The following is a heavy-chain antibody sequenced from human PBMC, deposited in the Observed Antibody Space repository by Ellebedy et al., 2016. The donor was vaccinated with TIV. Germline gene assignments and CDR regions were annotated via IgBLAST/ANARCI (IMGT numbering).Heavy chain of an antibody. D-gene: IGHD6-13*01. CDR3: ARDPGSWLTDY. CDR2: ISGYNGNT. Sequence: AASVKVSCKTSGYTFTTHGVSWVRQAPGQGLEWMGWISGYNGNTQYAQKFQGRVTMSTDTSTTTVYMELRSLRSDGTAVYYCARDPGSWLTDYWGQGTLVTVSS. V-gene: IGHV1-18*04. CDR1: GYTFTTHG. J-gene: IGHJ4*01.